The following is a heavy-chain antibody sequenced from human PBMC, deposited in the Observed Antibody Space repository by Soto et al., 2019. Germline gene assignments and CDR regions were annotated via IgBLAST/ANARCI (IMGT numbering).Heavy chain of an antibody. J-gene: IGHJ4*02. CDR1: GFTFSNFC. CDR2: IIEDGSET. Sequence: GGSLTLSCAASGFTFSNFCMSWVRQPPGKGREWVATIIEDGSETYYMDSVKGRFTISRDTSKNSLYLQMNSLRAEDTAVYYCACNSPRVGCAYYFDYWGQGTLVTVSS. D-gene: IGHD2-21*01. CDR3: ACNSPRVGCAYYFDY. V-gene: IGHV3-7*03.